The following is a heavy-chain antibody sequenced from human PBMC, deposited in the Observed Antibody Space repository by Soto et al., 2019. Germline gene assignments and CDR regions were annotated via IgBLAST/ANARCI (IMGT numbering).Heavy chain of an antibody. D-gene: IGHD6-19*01. J-gene: IGHJ4*01. CDR2: IDWNDDR. CDR1: GFPLSTTGMC. Sequence: SGPTLVNPTETLTLTCTLSGFPLSTTGMCVSWIRQPPGKALEWLALIDWNDDRYYSTSLRTRLSISKDASKNQVVLTMANLDHMDTATYYCARLVAVPGLGHDYWGHGTLVTVSS. CDR3: ARLVAVPGLGHDY. V-gene: IGHV2-70*01.